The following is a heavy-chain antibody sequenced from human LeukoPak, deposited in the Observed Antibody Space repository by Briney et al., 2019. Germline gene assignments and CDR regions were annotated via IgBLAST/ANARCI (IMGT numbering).Heavy chain of an antibody. J-gene: IGHJ6*02. Sequence: PSETLSLTCTVSGGSIGSFYWSWIRQPPGKGLEWIGYIDYSGTTNYHPSLKSRVIISVDTSKNQFSLRLSSVTAADTAVYYCARDSPIDSSGSYYYNMDVWGQGTPVTVSS. CDR2: IDYSGTT. D-gene: IGHD3-22*01. CDR3: ARDSPIDSSGSYYYNMDV. CDR1: GGSIGSFY. V-gene: IGHV4-59*01.